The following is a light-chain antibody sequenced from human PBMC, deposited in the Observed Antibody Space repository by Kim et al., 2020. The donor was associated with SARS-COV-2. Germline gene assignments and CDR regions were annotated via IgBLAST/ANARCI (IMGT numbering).Light chain of an antibody. CDR3: CSYAGSSTPWV. J-gene: IGLJ3*02. Sequence: QSITISCTGTSSDVGSYNLVSWYQQHPGKAHKLMIYEVSKRPSGVSNRFSGSKSGNTASLTISGLQAEDEADYYCCSYAGSSTPWVFGGGTKLTVL. CDR1: SSDVGSYNL. CDR2: EVS. V-gene: IGLV2-23*02.